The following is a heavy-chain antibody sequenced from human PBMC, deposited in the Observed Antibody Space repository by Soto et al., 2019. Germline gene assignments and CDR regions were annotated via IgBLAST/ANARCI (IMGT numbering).Heavy chain of an antibody. J-gene: IGHJ5*02. D-gene: IGHD2-8*02. CDR3: ARVKIDTGGRGFDP. CDR2: VDPNRGDT. Sequence: QVQLVQSGAEVKKPGASVKVSCKASGYTFSGHYIHWVRQAPGQRLEWMGWVDPNRGDTNYAQNFQGRVTLTRDTSINTAYMELTRLTSDATAMYYCARVKIDTGGRGFDPWGQGTLVTVSS. V-gene: IGHV1-2*02. CDR1: GYTFSGHY.